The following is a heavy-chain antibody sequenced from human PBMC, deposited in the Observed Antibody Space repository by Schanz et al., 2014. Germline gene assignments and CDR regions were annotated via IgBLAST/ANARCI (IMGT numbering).Heavy chain of an antibody. V-gene: IGHV1-3*01. CDR2: INAGTGNT. J-gene: IGHJ4*02. D-gene: IGHD6-13*01. CDR3: ARSGSSNWYFFDY. CDR1: GYSFTPFP. Sequence: QVQLVQSWAEVKGPGASVKVSCKASGYSFTPFPIHWVRQAPGQRLEWMGCINAGTGNTEYSQKFQGRVTITRDTLASTAYMEVSSLRSEDTAVYYCARSGSSNWYFFDYWGQGTLVTVSS.